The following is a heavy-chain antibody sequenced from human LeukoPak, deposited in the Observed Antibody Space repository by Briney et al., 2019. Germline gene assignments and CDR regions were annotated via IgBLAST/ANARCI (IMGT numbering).Heavy chain of an antibody. CDR2: IYFSGSL. V-gene: IGHV4-30-4*01. D-gene: IGHD3-22*01. CDR1: GASIRSGDHY. Sequence: SQTLSLTCNVSGASIRSGDHYWSWLRQPPGKGLEWIGYIYFSGSLYYSPSLKGRLTISVDTSKNQFSLKLSSVTAADTAVYYCARVAHSWVYYYDSSGLTFDYWGQGTLVTVSS. CDR3: ARVAHSWVYYYDSSGLTFDY. J-gene: IGHJ4*02.